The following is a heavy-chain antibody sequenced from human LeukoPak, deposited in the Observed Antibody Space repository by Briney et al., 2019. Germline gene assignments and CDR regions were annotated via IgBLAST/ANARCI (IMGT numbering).Heavy chain of an antibody. D-gene: IGHD4-17*01. CDR1: GFTFSSYS. J-gene: IGHJ6*03. V-gene: IGHV3-48*01. CDR3: ARDNLGLVTTGYYYMDV. CDR2: ISSSSSTI. Sequence: PGGSLRLSCAASGFTFSSYSMNWVRQAPGKGLEWVSYISSSSSTIYYADSVKGRFTISRDNAKNSLYLQMNSLRAEDTAVYYCARDNLGLVTTGYYYMDVWGRGTTVTVSS.